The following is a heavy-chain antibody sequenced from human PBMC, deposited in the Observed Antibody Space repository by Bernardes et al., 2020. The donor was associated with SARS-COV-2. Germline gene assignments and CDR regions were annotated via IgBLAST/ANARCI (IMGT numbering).Heavy chain of an antibody. Sequence: SETLSLTCTVSGGSIRSGAYYWSWIRQYTGKGLEWIGYIYYSGSTNYNPSLKSRVTISVATSKNQFSLKLTSVTAADTAVYYCARKVGRNWFDPWGQGTLVTVSS. J-gene: IGHJ5*02. V-gene: IGHV4-31*03. CDR2: IYYSGST. CDR1: GGSIRSGAYY. D-gene: IGHD1-26*01. CDR3: ARKVGRNWFDP.